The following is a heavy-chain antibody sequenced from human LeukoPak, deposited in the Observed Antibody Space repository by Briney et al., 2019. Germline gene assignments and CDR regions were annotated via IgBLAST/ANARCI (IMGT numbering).Heavy chain of an antibody. CDR2: IRSKANSYAT. CDR3: TRLGYSGSLGDNY. CDR1: GFTFSGSA. Sequence: SGGSLRLPCAASGFTFSGSAMHWVRQASGKGLEWVGRIRSKANSYATAYAASVKGRFTISRDDSKNTAYLQMNSLKTEDTAVYYCTRLGYSGSLGDNYWGQGTLVTVSS. D-gene: IGHD1-26*01. V-gene: IGHV3-73*01. J-gene: IGHJ4*02.